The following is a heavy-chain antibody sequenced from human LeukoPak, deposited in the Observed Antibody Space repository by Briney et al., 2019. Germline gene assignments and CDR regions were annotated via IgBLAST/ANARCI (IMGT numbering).Heavy chain of an antibody. J-gene: IGHJ4*02. CDR3: AKEVDDVSGYYYVY. D-gene: IGHD3-22*01. Sequence: GGSLRLSCAVSGFTFEDYAMHWVRQAPGKGLEWVSGISWNSGSIGYADSVKGRFTISRDNAKNSLYLQMNSLRAEDTALYYCAKEVDDVSGYYYVYWGQGTLVTVSS. CDR1: GFTFEDYA. CDR2: ISWNSGSI. V-gene: IGHV3-9*01.